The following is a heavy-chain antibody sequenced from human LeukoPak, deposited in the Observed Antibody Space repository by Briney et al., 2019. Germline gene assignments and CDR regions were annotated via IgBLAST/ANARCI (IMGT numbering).Heavy chain of an antibody. Sequence: SETLSLTCTVSGGSISSYYWSWIRQPPGKGLGWIGYIYYSGSTNYNPSLKSRVTILVDTSKNQFSLKLSSVTAADTAVYYCARASVGSSSYYYYMDVWGKGTTVTVSS. J-gene: IGHJ6*03. CDR2: IYYSGST. D-gene: IGHD6-6*01. V-gene: IGHV4-59*01. CDR3: ARASVGSSSYYYYMDV. CDR1: GGSISSYY.